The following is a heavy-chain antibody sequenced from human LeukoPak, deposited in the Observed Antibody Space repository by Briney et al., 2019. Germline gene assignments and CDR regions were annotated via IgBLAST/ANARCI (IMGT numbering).Heavy chain of an antibody. CDR3: ARDFGSGYYNWFDP. CDR1: GGSISSYF. J-gene: IGHJ5*02. D-gene: IGHD3-22*01. V-gene: IGHV4-4*07. Sequence: SETLSLTCTVSGGSISSYFWSWIRQPAGKGLAWIGRIYASGSTNYNPSLKSRVTMSVDTSKNHFSMKLSSVTAADTAVYYCARDFGSGYYNWFDPWGQGTLVTVSS. CDR2: IYASGST.